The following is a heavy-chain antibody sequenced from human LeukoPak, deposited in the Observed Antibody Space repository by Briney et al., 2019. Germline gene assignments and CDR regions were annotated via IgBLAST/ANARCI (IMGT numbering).Heavy chain of an antibody. CDR3: ARDLRGGSVFDY. V-gene: IGHV3-21*01. CDR1: GFTFSTYS. J-gene: IGHJ4*02. D-gene: IGHD3-10*01. Sequence: GGSLRLSCAASGFTFSTYSMNWVRQAPGKGLEWVSSISSSSGYIFYADSVKGRFTISRDNPKNLLYLEMKSLRAEDTAVYYCARDLRGGSVFDYWGQGTLVTVSS. CDR2: ISSSSGYI.